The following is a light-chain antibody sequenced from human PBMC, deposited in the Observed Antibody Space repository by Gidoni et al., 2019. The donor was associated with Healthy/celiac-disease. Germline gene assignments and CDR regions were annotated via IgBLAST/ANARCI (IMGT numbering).Light chain of an antibody. V-gene: IGKV4-1*01. CDR1: QSVLYSSNNKNY. CDR2: WAS. CDR3: QQYYSTPYT. J-gene: IGKJ2*01. Sequence: DIVMTQSPDALAVSLGERATINCKSSQSVLYSSNNKNYLAWYQQKPGQPPKLLIYWASTRESGVPDRFGGSGSGTDFTLTISSLQAEDVAVYYCQQYYSTPYTFXXXTRLEIK.